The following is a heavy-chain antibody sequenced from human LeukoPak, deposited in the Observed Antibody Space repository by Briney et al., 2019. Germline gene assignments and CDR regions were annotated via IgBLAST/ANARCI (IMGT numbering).Heavy chain of an antibody. CDR3: AREIFGSGSYSDF. V-gene: IGHV3-48*01. CDR1: GFTFGDYA. D-gene: IGHD3-10*01. CDR2: ISSSGSTI. J-gene: IGHJ4*02. Sequence: GGSLSLSCTASGFTFGDYAMSWVRQAPGKGLEWVSYISSSGSTIYYADSVKGRFTISRDNSKNTVYLQMNNLRPDDTAVYYCAREIFGSGSYSDFWGQGTLVTVSS.